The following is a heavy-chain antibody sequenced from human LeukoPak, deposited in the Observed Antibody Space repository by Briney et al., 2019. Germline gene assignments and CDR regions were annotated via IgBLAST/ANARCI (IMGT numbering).Heavy chain of an antibody. V-gene: IGHV3-21*01. CDR2: ITSGGDYI. CDR3: ARGHYDVLAASYKWTPDY. J-gene: IGHJ4*02. D-gene: IGHD3-9*01. Sequence: GGSLRLSCAASGFTFNTFNMNWVRQAPGKGLEWVSSITSGGDYIYYADSVKGRFTTSRDNAKNSLSLQLNSLRVEDTAVYYCARGHYDVLAASYKWTPDYWGQGALVSVSS. CDR1: GFTFNTFN.